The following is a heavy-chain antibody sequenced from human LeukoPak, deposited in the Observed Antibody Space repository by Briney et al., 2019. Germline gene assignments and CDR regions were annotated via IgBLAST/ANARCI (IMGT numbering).Heavy chain of an antibody. CDR1: GFTFSSYA. CDR3: SKRGELDVTPFDY. Sequence: GGSLRLSCAASGFTFSSYALHWVRQAPGKGLEWVAVISYDGNNKYYADSVKGRFTISRDNSKNTLYLQMNSLRAEDTAVYYFSKRGELDVTPFDYWGQGTLVTVSS. CDR2: ISYDGNNK. J-gene: IGHJ4*02. D-gene: IGHD3-16*01. V-gene: IGHV3-30-3*02.